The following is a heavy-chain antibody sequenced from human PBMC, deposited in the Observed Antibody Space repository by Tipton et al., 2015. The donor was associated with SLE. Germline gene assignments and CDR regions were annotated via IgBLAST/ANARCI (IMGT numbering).Heavy chain of an antibody. CDR2: IWYDGSNK. V-gene: IGHV3-33*01. CDR3: AREGDVHDAFDI. D-gene: IGHD3-16*01. J-gene: IGHJ3*02. Sequence: SLRLSCAASGFTFRSYGMHWVRQAPGKGLEWVAVIWYDGSNKYYADSVKGRFTISRDNSKNTLYLQMNSLRAEDTAVYYCAREGDVHDAFDIWGQGTMVTVSS. CDR1: GFTFRSYG.